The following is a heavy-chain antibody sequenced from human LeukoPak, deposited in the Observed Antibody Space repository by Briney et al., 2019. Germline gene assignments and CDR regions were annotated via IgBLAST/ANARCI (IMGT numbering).Heavy chain of an antibody. V-gene: IGHV1-2*06. CDR1: GCTFTGYY. Sequence: ASVKVSCKASGCTFTGYYMHWVRQAPGQGLEWMGRINPNSGGTNYAQKFQGRVTMTRDTSISTAYMELSRPRSDDTAVYYCARELDFWSGYYHDAFDIWGQGTMVTVSS. D-gene: IGHD3-3*01. J-gene: IGHJ3*02. CDR2: INPNSGGT. CDR3: ARELDFWSGYYHDAFDI.